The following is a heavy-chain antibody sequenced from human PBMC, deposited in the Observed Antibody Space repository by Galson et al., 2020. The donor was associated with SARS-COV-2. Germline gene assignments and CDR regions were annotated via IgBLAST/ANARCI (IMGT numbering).Heavy chain of an antibody. D-gene: IGHD3-10*01. J-gene: IGHJ6*02. CDR2: FDPEDGET. CDR1: GSTLTELS. V-gene: IGHV1-24*01. CDR3: ATSFVMVRGASGSYYYYYGMDV. Sequence: ASANVTCKVSGSTLTELSMHRVRQAPGKGLEWMGGFDPEDGETIYAQKLQASVTMTEDTSTDTAYMELSSLSSEDTAVYYCATSFVMVRGASGSYYYYYGMDVWGQGTTVTVS.